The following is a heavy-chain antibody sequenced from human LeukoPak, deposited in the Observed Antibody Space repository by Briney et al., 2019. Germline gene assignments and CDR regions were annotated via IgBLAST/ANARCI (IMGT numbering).Heavy chain of an antibody. CDR3: ARAGPSYSGSYSDVDY. D-gene: IGHD1-26*01. Sequence: ASVKVSCKASGYTFTSYYLHWVRQAPGQGLEWMGIINPSGGSTSYTQKFQGRVTMTRDTSTSTVYMELSSLRSEDTAVYYCARAGPSYSGSYSDVDYXGQGTLVTVSS. CDR1: GYTFTSYY. V-gene: IGHV1-46*01. J-gene: IGHJ4*02. CDR2: INPSGGST.